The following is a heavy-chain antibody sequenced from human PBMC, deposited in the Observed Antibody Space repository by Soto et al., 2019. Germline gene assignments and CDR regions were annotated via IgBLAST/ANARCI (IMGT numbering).Heavy chain of an antibody. CDR1: GFSLSTSGVG. J-gene: IGHJ4*02. CDR3: ARTIAADGTPPSFDY. V-gene: IGHV2-5*02. CDR2: IYWGDDI. Sequence: QITLKESGPTLVKPTQTLTLTCTFSGFSLSTSGVGVGWIRQPPGKALEWLALIYWGDDIRYSPSLKSRLTITKDTSKNQVVLTMTNMDPVDTATYYCARTIAADGTPPSFDYWGQGILVTVSS. D-gene: IGHD6-13*01.